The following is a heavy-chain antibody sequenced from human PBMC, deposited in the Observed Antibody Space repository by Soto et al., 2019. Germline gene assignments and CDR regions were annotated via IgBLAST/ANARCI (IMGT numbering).Heavy chain of an antibody. CDR1: RDSFSIGDYS. CDR2: IYFSGRT. D-gene: IGHD3-16*01. CDR3: ARVPIDTYMIYWSDP. V-gene: IGHV4-61*08. J-gene: IGHJ5*02. Sequence: LSLTGTVSRDSFSIGDYSWTWIRQPPGKGLEWVGHIYFSGRTNYIPSLESRVTISLDTSKNQFSLKLTSVTAADTAVYYCARVPIDTYMIYWSDPWGQGTLVTVSS.